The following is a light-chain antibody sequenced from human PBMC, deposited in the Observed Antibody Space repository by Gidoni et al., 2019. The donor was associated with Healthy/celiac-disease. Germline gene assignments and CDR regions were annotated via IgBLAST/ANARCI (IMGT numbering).Light chain of an antibody. Sequence: DIQMTQYPSSLSASVGDRITISCRTSQTIGSSLNWYQQKPGKDPKVLIRAASSLQSGVPSRFSGSGSGTYFTLTISSLQPEDLGTYYCQQTYFAPPFTFGPGTKVEI. CDR3: QQTYFAPPFT. J-gene: IGKJ3*01. CDR2: AAS. V-gene: IGKV1-39*01. CDR1: QTIGSS.